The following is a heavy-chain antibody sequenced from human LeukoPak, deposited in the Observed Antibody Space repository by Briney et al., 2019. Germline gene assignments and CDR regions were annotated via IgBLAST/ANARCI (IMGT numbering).Heavy chain of an antibody. Sequence: SETLSLTRTVSGGSIISNVYYWAWIRQPPGKGLEWIGSVSYSGYTYYNPSLKSRVTISLDTSKNQFFLKLNSVTAADTAAYYCAKYSSSSRGYFDYWGQGTLVTVSS. CDR1: GGSIISNVYY. D-gene: IGHD6-6*01. V-gene: IGHV4-39*07. CDR3: AKYSSSSRGYFDY. CDR2: VSYSGYT. J-gene: IGHJ4*02.